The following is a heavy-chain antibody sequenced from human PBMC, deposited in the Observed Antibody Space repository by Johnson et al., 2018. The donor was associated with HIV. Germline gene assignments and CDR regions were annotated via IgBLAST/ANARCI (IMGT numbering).Heavy chain of an antibody. CDR1: GFTFSSYA. CDR3: ARDGGYSSSWYKYAFDI. Sequence: QVQLVESGGGVVQPGGSLILSCAASGFTFSSYAMHWVRQAPGKGLEWVAIMSYDGSNKYYADSVKGRFTISRDNSKNTLYLQMNSLRAEDTAVYYCARDGGYSSSWYKYAFDIWGQGTMVTVSS. J-gene: IGHJ3*02. V-gene: IGHV3-30-3*01. D-gene: IGHD6-13*01. CDR2: MSYDGSNK.